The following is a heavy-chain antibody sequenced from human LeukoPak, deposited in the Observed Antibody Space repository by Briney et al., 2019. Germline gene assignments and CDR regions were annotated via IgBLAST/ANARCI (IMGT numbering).Heavy chain of an antibody. Sequence: GGSLRLSCAASGFTFSSYSMNWVRQAPGKGLEWVSSISSSSSYIYYADSVKGRFTISRDNAKNSLYLQMNSLRAEDTAVYYCARDVSMVRGVADYWGQGTLVTASS. J-gene: IGHJ4*02. D-gene: IGHD3-10*01. CDR2: ISSSSSYI. CDR3: ARDVSMVRGVADY. V-gene: IGHV3-21*01. CDR1: GFTFSSYS.